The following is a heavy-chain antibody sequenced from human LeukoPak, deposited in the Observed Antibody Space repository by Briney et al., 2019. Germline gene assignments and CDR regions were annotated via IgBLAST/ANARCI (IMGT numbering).Heavy chain of an antibody. Sequence: SSETLSLTCTVSGGSISSSNYYWGWIRQPPGKGLEWIGSIYYSGSTYYNPSLKSRVTISVDTSKNQFSLKLSSVTAADTAVYYCARDRGSIAAFDYWGQGTLVTVSS. V-gene: IGHV4-39*07. CDR1: GGSISSSNYY. CDR2: IYYSGST. J-gene: IGHJ4*02. D-gene: IGHD6-6*01. CDR3: ARDRGSIAAFDY.